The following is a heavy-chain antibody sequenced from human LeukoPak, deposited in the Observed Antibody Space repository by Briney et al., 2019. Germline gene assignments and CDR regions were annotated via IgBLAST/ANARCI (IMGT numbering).Heavy chain of an antibody. CDR3: AKDIDAGPNYFYY. J-gene: IGHJ4*02. V-gene: IGHV3-43*02. CDR2: ISGDGGST. Sequence: PGGSLRLSCAVSGYTFDDYAMQWLRRAPGKGLVWVSLISGDGGSTYYADSVKGRFTISRDYSKNSLYLQMSRLRTEDTALYSCAKDIDAGPNYFYYWGQGTLVTVSS. CDR1: GYTFDDYA.